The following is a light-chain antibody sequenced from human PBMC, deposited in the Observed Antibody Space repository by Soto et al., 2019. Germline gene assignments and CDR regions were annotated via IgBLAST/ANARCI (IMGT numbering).Light chain of an antibody. J-gene: IGLJ2*01. Sequence: QSVLTQPASVSGSPGQSITISCTGTSSDVGAYNSVSWYQHHPGKAPNLIIYEVSSRPSGLSDRFSGSKSGNTASLTISGLQAEDEAYYYCSSYRSSSTVVVFGGGTKVTVL. V-gene: IGLV2-14*01. CDR1: SSDVGAYNS. CDR2: EVS. CDR3: SSYRSSSTVVV.